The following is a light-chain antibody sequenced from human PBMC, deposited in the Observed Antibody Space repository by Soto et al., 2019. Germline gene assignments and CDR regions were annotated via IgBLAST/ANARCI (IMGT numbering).Light chain of an antibody. V-gene: IGKV3-15*01. J-gene: IGKJ1*01. Sequence: DIVLTQSPATLSVSPGERATLSCRASENVGSNLAWYQHKPGQAPRLLISGASTRATGVPARFSGSGSETEFALTISSLQSEDFTIYFCQQYNTRPQTFGQGTKVDIK. CDR3: QQYNTRPQT. CDR2: GAS. CDR1: ENVGSN.